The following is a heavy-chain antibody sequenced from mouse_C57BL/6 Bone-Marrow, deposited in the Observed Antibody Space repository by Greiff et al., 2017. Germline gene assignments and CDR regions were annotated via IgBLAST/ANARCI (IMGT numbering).Heavy chain of an antibody. Sequence: EVKLMESGGGLVQPGESLKLSCESNEYEFPSHDMSWVRKTPEKRLELVAAINSDGGSTYYPDTMERRFIISRDNTKKTLYLQMSSLRSEDTALYYCARWGNGSSYDGYAMDYWGQGTSVTVSS. CDR1: EYEFPSHD. D-gene: IGHD1-1*01. CDR2: INSDGGST. V-gene: IGHV5-2*01. CDR3: ARWGNGSSYDGYAMDY. J-gene: IGHJ4*01.